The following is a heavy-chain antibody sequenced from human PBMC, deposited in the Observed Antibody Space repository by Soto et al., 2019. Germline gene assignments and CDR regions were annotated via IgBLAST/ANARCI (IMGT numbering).Heavy chain of an antibody. J-gene: IGHJ6*02. V-gene: IGHV3-30*18. CDR1: GFTFSSYG. CDR2: ISYDGSNK. CDR3: AKALFPLRYFDWLSPNEYYYYGMDV. D-gene: IGHD3-9*01. Sequence: GGSLRLSCAASGFTFSSYGMHWVRQAPGKGLEWVAVISYDGSNKYYADSVKGRFTISRDNSKNTLYLQMNSLRAEDTAVYYCAKALFPLRYFDWLSPNEYYYYGMDVWGQGTTVTVSS.